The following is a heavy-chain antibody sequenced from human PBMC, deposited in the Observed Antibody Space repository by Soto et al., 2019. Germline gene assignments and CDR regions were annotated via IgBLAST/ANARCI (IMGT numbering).Heavy chain of an antibody. CDR2: IYYSGST. Sequence: QVQLQESGPGLVKPSETLSLTCTVSGGSISSYYWSWIRQPPGKGLEWIGYIYYSGSTNYNPSLKSRVTISVDTSKNQFSLKLSSVTAADTAVYYCATLHRSGWFGWFDPWGQGTLVTVSS. D-gene: IGHD6-19*01. J-gene: IGHJ5*02. CDR3: ATLHRSGWFGWFDP. V-gene: IGHV4-59*01. CDR1: GGSISSYY.